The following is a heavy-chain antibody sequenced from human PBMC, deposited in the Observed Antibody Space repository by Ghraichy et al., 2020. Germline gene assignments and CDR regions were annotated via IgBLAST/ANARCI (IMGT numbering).Heavy chain of an antibody. CDR1: GFTFSSYA. D-gene: IGHD3-3*01. J-gene: IGHJ4*02. CDR3: AKHYYDFWSGYNDY. V-gene: IGHV3-23*01. Sequence: GESLNISCAASGFTFSSYAMSWVRQAPGKGLEWVSAISGSNGNTYYADSVKGRFTISRDNSKNTLYLQMNSLRAEDTAVYYCAKHYYDFWSGYNDYWGQGTLVTVSS. CDR2: ISGSNGNT.